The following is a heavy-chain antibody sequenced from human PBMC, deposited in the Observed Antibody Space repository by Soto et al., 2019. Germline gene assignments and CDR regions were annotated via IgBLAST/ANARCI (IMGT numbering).Heavy chain of an antibody. CDR2: IIPIFGTA. J-gene: IGHJ4*02. CDR1: GGTFSSYA. Sequence: GASVKVSCKASGGTFSSYAISCVRQAPGQGLEWMGGIIPIFGTANYAQKFQGRVTITADESTSTAYMELSSLRSEDTAVYYCARGGISEYCSSTSCYFGNRWGQGTLVTVSS. V-gene: IGHV1-69*13. D-gene: IGHD2-2*01. CDR3: ARGGISEYCSSTSCYFGNR.